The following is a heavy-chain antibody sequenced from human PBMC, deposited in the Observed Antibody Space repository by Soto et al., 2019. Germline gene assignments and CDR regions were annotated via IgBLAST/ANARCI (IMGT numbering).Heavy chain of an antibody. D-gene: IGHD3-16*01. Sequence: QVQLVESGGGVVQPGTSLRLSCVGSGFIFRSYVIHWVRQAPGKGLEWVALISYDGSNTYYDDSVKGRFTISRDNSRNTVDLQMDSLRLEDTALYYCARWGTTGGLDVWGQGTLVSVSS. J-gene: IGHJ4*02. V-gene: IGHV3-30*19. CDR2: ISYDGSNT. CDR3: ARWGTTGGLDV. CDR1: GFIFRSYV.